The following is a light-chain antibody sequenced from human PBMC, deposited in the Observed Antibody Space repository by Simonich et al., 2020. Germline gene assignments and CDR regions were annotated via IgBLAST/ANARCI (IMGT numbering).Light chain of an antibody. J-gene: IGKJ1*01. CDR3: QQYYSTPLT. CDR1: QSVLYSSNNKNY. Sequence: DIVMTQSPDSLAVSLGERATINCKSSQSVLYSSNNKNYLAWYQQKPGQPPKLLIYWASTRESGVPDRLSGSGSGKDFTLTISSLQAEDVAVYYCQQYYSTPLTFGQGTKVEIK. V-gene: IGKV4-1*01. CDR2: WAS.